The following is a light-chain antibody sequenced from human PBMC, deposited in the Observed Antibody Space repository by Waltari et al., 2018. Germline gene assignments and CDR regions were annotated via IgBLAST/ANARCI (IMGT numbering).Light chain of an antibody. V-gene: IGKV3-20*01. Sequence: EIVLTQSPGTLSLSLGERATLSCRASQSVSRAVTWYQQKPGQAPRLLIYGASTRAPGIPDRFSGSGSGTDFSLTISRLEPDDFAVYYCQHYLRSPVTFGQGTTVEV. CDR2: GAS. CDR3: QHYLRSPVT. J-gene: IGKJ1*01. CDR1: QSVSRAV.